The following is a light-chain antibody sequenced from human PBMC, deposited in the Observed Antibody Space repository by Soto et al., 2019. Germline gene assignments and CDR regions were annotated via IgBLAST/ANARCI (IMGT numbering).Light chain of an antibody. J-gene: IGKJ3*01. V-gene: IGKV1-39*01. CDR1: QSSTTS. CDR2: GAS. CDR3: QQSASTPFT. Sequence: DIQLTQAPSSLAASVGGSVTSTCRGSQSSTTSLSWHQQKPGKAPKVLIYGASKVHVGVPSRFRGSGSGTDFTLTISSLQPEDFAVYYCQQSASTPFTFGPGTRVDV.